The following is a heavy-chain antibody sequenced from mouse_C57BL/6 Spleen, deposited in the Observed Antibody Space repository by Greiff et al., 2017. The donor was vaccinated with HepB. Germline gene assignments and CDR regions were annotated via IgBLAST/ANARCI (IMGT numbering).Heavy chain of an antibody. CDR3: ARDGYYYGSSNWYFDV. Sequence: EVQLQQSGPELVKPGASVKIPCKASGYTFTDYNMDWVKQSHGKSLEWIGDINPNNGGTIYNQKFKGKATLTVDKSSSTAYMELRSLTSEDTAVYYCARDGYYYGSSNWYFDVWGTGTTVTVSS. CDR2: INPNNGGT. CDR1: GYTFTDYN. D-gene: IGHD1-1*01. J-gene: IGHJ1*03. V-gene: IGHV1-18*01.